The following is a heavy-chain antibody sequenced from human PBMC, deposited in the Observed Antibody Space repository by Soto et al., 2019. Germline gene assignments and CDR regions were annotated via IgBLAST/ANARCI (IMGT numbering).Heavy chain of an antibody. Sequence: GGSLRLSCAASGFTFSSHWMHWVRQAPGKGLVWVSGVNTDGTSTAYADSVKGRFTISRDNARNTLYLQMNSLTVEDTALYYCARDRPHNWFDPWGQGTLVTVSS. J-gene: IGHJ5*02. V-gene: IGHV3-74*01. CDR3: ARDRPHNWFDP. CDR1: GFTFSSHW. CDR2: VNTDGTST.